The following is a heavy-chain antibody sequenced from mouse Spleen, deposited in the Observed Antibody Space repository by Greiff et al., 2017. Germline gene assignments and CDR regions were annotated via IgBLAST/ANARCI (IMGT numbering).Heavy chain of an antibody. D-gene: IGHD2-2*01. Sequence: EVMLVESEGGLVQPGSSMKLSCTASGFTFSDYYMAWVRQVPEKGLEWVANINYDGSSTYYLDSLKSRFIISRDNAKNILYLQMSSLKSEDTATYYCARDDGYDGFGYGYAMDYWGQGTSVTVSS. J-gene: IGHJ4*01. CDR3: ARDDGYDGFGYGYAMDY. CDR1: GFTFSDYY. V-gene: IGHV5-16*01. CDR2: INYDGSST.